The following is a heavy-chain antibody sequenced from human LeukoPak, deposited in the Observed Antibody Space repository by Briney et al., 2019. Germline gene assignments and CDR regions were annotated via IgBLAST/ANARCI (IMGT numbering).Heavy chain of an antibody. CDR2: ISYDGSNK. CDR1: GFTFSSYG. D-gene: IGHD6-13*01. Sequence: GRSLRLSCAASGFTFSSYGMHWVRQAPGKGLEWVAVISYDGSNKYYADSVKGRFTISRDNSKNMLYLQMNSLRAEDTAVYYCAKPKIQGYSSKYNWFDPWGQGTLVTVSS. J-gene: IGHJ5*02. CDR3: AKPKIQGYSSKYNWFDP. V-gene: IGHV3-30*18.